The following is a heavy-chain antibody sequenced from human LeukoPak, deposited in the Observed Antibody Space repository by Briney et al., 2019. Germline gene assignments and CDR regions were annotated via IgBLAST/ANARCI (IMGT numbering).Heavy chain of an antibody. CDR2: IYTSGST. CDR3: ARARGVCTNGVCYRAYYFDY. Sequence: SETLSLTCTVSGVSISSYYWSWIRQPAGKGLEWIGRIYTSGSTNYNPSLKSRVTMSVDTSKNQFSLKLSSVTAADTAVYYCARARGVCTNGVCYRAYYFDYWGQGTLVTVSS. CDR1: GVSISSYY. J-gene: IGHJ4*02. D-gene: IGHD2-8*01. V-gene: IGHV4-4*07.